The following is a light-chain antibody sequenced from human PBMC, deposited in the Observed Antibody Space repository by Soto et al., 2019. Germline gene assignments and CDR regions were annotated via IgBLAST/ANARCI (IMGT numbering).Light chain of an antibody. V-gene: IGKV3-20*01. CDR1: QSISSA. CDR3: QHYGTSPEVT. CDR2: GAS. Sequence: EKVLTQSAAAPTVSPGGRATLSCNASQSISSALAWYQQKPGQAPRLLIYGASTRATGIPDRFSGSGSGADFTLTISRVEPEDFGVYYCQHYGTSPEVTFGQGTRLEIK. J-gene: IGKJ5*01.